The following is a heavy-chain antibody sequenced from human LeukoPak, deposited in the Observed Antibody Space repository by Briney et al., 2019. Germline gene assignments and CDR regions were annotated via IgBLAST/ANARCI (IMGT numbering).Heavy chain of an antibody. CDR3: ANSYYYDSSGYYSDDAFDI. Sequence: PGGSLRLSCAASGFTFSSYAMSWVRQAPGKGLEWVSAISGSGGSTYYADSVKGRFTISRDNSKNTLYLQMNSLRAEDTAVYYCANSYYYDSSGYYSDDAFDIWGQGTMVTISS. D-gene: IGHD3-22*01. CDR1: GFTFSSYA. V-gene: IGHV3-23*01. CDR2: ISGSGGST. J-gene: IGHJ3*02.